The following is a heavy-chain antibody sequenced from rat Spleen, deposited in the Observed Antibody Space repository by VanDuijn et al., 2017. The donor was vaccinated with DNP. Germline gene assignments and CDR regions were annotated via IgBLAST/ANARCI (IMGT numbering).Heavy chain of an antibody. J-gene: IGHJ3*01. Sequence: EVQLVESGGDLVQPGRSLKLSCVASGFTFSSYWMYWIRQAPGKGLEWVASINTDGGSTYYPDSVKGRFTISRANAKSTLYLQMDSLRSEDTATYYCATRDYFSGPYNWFAYWGQGTLVTVSS. V-gene: IGHV5-58*01. CDR3: ATRDYFSGPYNWFAY. D-gene: IGHD1-6*01. CDR2: INTDGGST. CDR1: GFTFSSYW.